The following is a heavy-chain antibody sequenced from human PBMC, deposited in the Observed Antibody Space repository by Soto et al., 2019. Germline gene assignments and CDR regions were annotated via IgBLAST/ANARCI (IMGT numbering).Heavy chain of an antibody. Sequence: GGSLRLSCAASGFTFSSYGMHWVRQAPGKGLEWVAVIWYDGSNKYYADSVKGRFTISRDNSKNTLYLQMNSLGAEDTAVYYCARANGIRELGFDYYGMDVWGQGTTVTVS. CDR1: GFTFSSYG. J-gene: IGHJ6*02. CDR2: IWYDGSNK. D-gene: IGHD3-3*02. V-gene: IGHV3-33*01. CDR3: ARANGIRELGFDYYGMDV.